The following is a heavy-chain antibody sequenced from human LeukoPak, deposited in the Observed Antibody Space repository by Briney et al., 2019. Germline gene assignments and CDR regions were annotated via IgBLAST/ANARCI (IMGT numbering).Heavy chain of an antibody. CDR1: GGSFSGYY. J-gene: IGHJ5*02. Sequence: PSETLSLTCAVYGGSFSGYYWSWIRQPPGKGLEWIGEINHSGSTNYNPSLKSRVTISVDTSKNQFSLKLSSVTAADTAVYYCARGQLRLQRRIAAAGTRDKGWFDPWGQGTLVTVSS. CDR3: ARGQLRLQRRIAAAGTRDKGWFDP. CDR2: INHSGST. D-gene: IGHD6-13*01. V-gene: IGHV4-34*01.